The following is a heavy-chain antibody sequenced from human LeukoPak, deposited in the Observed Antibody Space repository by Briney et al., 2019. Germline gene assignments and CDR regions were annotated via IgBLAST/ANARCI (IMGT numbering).Heavy chain of an antibody. V-gene: IGHV1-2*02. D-gene: IGHD5-12*01. CDR1: GYTFTGYY. CDR2: INPNSSVT. CDR3: ATTNAATTRLDY. Sequence: ASVKVSCKASGYTFTGYYMHRVRQAPGQGLEWMGWINPNSSVTNYAQNFQGRVTMTRATSISTAYMELSSLRSYDTAVYYCATTNAATTRLDYWGQGTLVTVSS. J-gene: IGHJ4*02.